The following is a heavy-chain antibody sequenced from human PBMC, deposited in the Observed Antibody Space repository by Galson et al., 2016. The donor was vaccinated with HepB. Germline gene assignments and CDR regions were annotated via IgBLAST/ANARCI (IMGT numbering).Heavy chain of an antibody. V-gene: IGHV3-48*04. CDR2: ISRSSSSI. CDR3: AWGLGDFWSGVRSRGAMDV. D-gene: IGHD3-3*01. CDR1: GFTFSSYP. J-gene: IGHJ6*02. Sequence: LRLSCAASGFTFSSYPINWVRQAPGKGLEWVSYISRSSSSIYYADSVKGRFTISRDDAKNLLYLQMSSLRAEDTAVYFCAWGLGDFWSGVRSRGAMDVWGQGTTVTVSS.